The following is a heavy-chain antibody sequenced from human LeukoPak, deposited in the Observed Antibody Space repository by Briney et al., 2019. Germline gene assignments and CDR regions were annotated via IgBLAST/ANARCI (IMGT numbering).Heavy chain of an antibody. Sequence: GGSLRLSCAASGFTFSSYWMLCVRQAPGKGLVWVSRINTDGSRTSYADSVKGRFTISRDNAKNTLYLQMNSLRAEDTAVYYCARVSTGSSSYDYWGQGTLVTVSS. D-gene: IGHD6-13*01. CDR3: ARVSTGSSSYDY. CDR2: INTDGSRT. V-gene: IGHV3-74*01. CDR1: GFTFSSYW. J-gene: IGHJ4*02.